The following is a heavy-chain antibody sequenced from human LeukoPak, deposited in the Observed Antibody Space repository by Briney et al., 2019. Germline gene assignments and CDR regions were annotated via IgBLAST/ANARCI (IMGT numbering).Heavy chain of an antibody. J-gene: IGHJ4*02. CDR3: ARCIGSTSCSTEY. D-gene: IGHD2-2*02. V-gene: IGHV3-7*02. Sequence: PGGSLRLSCADSGXTFSTYWLSWVRQAPGKGLEWVVNINQDGSEKYYVDSVKGRFTISRDNAKKSLYLQMSSLRVEDTAVYYCARCIGSTSCSTEYWGQGTLVTVSS. CDR2: INQDGSEK. CDR1: GXTFSTYW.